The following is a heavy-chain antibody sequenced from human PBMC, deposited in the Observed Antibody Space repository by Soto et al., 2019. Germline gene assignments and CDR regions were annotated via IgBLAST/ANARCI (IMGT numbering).Heavy chain of an antibody. CDR1: GYTFTSYG. Sequence: ASVKVSCKASGYTFTSYGISWVRQAPGQGLEWMGWISAYNGNTNYAQKLQGRVTMTTDTSTSTAYMELRSLRSDDTAVYYCAREYIVVASDYYYGRDVWGQGTTVTVSS. D-gene: IGHD2-2*01. CDR2: ISAYNGNT. V-gene: IGHV1-18*01. CDR3: AREYIVVASDYYYGRDV. J-gene: IGHJ6*02.